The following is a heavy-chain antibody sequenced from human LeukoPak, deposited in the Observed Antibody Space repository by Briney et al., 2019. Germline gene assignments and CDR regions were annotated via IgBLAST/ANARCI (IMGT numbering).Heavy chain of an antibody. Sequence: SETLSLTCSVSGGSISSNYWTWLRQPPGKGLEWIGRIYTSGSTNYNPSLKSRVTMSVDTSKNQFSLKLSSVTAADTAVYYCARVKCSGGSCYWYFDLWGRGSLVTVSS. CDR1: GGSISSNY. V-gene: IGHV4-4*07. J-gene: IGHJ2*01. CDR3: ARVKCSGGSCYWYFDL. CDR2: IYTSGST. D-gene: IGHD2-15*01.